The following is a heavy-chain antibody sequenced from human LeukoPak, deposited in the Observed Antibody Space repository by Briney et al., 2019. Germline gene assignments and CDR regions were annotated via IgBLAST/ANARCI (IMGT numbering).Heavy chain of an antibody. J-gene: IGHJ4*02. V-gene: IGHV3-23*01. D-gene: IGHD2-2*01. CDR3: AKDITVVPAAMWY. CDR2: ISGSGGST. CDR1: GFTFSSYA. Sequence: GGSLRLSCAASGFTFSSYAMSWVRQAPGKGLEWVSAISGSGGSTYYADSVKGRFTISRDNSKNTLYLQMNSLRAEDTALYYCAKDITVVPAAMWYWGQGTLVTVSS.